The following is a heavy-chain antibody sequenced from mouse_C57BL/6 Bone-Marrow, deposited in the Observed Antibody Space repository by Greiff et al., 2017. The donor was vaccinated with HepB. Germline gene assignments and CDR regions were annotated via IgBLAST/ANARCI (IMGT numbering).Heavy chain of an antibody. V-gene: IGHV1-59*01. CDR1: GYTFTSYW. D-gene: IGHD1-1*01. Sequence: QVQLQQSGAELVRPGTSVKLSCKASGYTFTSYWMHWVKQRPGQGLEWIGVIDPSDSYTNYNQKFKGKATLTVDTSSSTAYMQLSSLTSEDSAVYYCARSCLYYYGSSYAMDYWGQGTSVTVSS. J-gene: IGHJ4*01. CDR3: ARSCLYYYGSSYAMDY. CDR2: IDPSDSYT.